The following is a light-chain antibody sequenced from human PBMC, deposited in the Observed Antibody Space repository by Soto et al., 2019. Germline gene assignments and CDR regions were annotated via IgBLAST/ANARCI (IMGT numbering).Light chain of an antibody. CDR3: QQYNNWHYT. V-gene: IGKV3-15*01. Sequence: EIVMTQSPATLSVSPGERATLSCRASQSVSSNLAWYQQKPGQAPRLLIYGASTRATGIPARFSGSGSGTEFNLTISSLQSEDFAVYYCQQYNNWHYTFGQGTKLEIK. J-gene: IGKJ2*01. CDR1: QSVSSN. CDR2: GAS.